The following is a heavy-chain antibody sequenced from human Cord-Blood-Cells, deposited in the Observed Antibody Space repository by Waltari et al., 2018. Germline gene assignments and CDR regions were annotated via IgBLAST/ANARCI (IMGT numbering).Heavy chain of an antibody. CDR1: GFTFSSYA. Sequence: QVQLVESGGGVVQPGRSLRLSCAASGFTFSSYAMHWVRQAPGKGLEWVAVISYDGSNKYYADSVKGRFTISRDNSKNTLYLQMNSLRAEDTAVYYCARDLGWGATAPDYWGQGTLVTVSS. CDR2: ISYDGSNK. D-gene: IGHD3-16*01. CDR3: ARDLGWGATAPDY. J-gene: IGHJ4*02. V-gene: IGHV3-30-3*01.